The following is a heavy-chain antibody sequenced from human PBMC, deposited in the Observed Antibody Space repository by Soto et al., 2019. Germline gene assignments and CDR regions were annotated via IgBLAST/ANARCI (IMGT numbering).Heavy chain of an antibody. J-gene: IGHJ5*02. V-gene: IGHV3-33*01. CDR2: IWYDGINK. D-gene: IGHD1-1*01. Sequence: VGSLILSCAASGFTFSGYGMHWVRQAPGKGLEWVAVIWYDGINKYYADSVKGRFTISRDNSKNTLYLQMNSLRAEDTAVYYCARGQIGGRTYNWFDPWGQGTLVTVSS. CDR3: ARGQIGGRTYNWFDP. CDR1: GFTFSGYG.